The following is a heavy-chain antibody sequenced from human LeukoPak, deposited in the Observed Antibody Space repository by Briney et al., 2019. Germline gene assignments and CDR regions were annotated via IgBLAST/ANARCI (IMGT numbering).Heavy chain of an antibody. CDR2: IRYDGSNK. J-gene: IGHJ4*02. Sequence: PGGSLRLSCAASGFTFSSYGMHWVRQAPGKGLEWVAFIRYDGSNKYYADSVKGRFTISRDNSKNTLYLQMNSLRAEDTAVYYCAKDPEYSSWRYYFDYWGQETLVTVSS. CDR1: GFTFSSYG. D-gene: IGHD6-6*01. CDR3: AKDPEYSSWRYYFDY. V-gene: IGHV3-30*02.